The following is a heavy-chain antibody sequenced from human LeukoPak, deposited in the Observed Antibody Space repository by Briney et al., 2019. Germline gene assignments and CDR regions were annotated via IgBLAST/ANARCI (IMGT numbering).Heavy chain of an antibody. CDR3: ARGNRGDNWNDPVIAFDI. CDR2: INHSGST. D-gene: IGHD1-1*01. Sequence: PSETLSLTCAVYGGPFSGYYWNWIRQPPGKGLEWIGEINHSGSTNYNPSLKRRVTISIDTSKNQFSLKLRFVTAADTAVYYCARGNRGDNWNDPVIAFDIWGQGTMVTVSS. CDR1: GGPFSGYY. J-gene: IGHJ3*02. V-gene: IGHV4-34*01.